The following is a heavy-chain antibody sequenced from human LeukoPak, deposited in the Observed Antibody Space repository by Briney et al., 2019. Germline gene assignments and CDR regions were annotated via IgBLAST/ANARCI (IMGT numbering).Heavy chain of an antibody. V-gene: IGHV4-61*05. D-gene: IGHD2-15*01. J-gene: IGHJ4*02. CDR2: IYYSGST. Sequence: SETLSLTCTVSGGSIRSSYYYWGWIRQPPGKGLEWIGYIYYSGSTNYNPSLKSRVTISVDTSKNQFSLKLSSVTAADTAVYYCAMLPVVAATPFDYWGQGTLVTVSS. CDR3: AMLPVVAATPFDY. CDR1: GGSIRSSYYY.